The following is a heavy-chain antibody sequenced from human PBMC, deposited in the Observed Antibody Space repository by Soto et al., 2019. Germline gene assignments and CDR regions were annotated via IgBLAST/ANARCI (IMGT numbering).Heavy chain of an antibody. J-gene: IGHJ3*02. CDR1: GYTFTSHG. CDR2: ISTYNGKT. CDR3: ARLLTEGATYREDAFDM. D-gene: IGHD1-26*01. Sequence: QLQLVQSGGEVKTPGASVKVSCTTSGYTFTSHGISWVRQAPGQGLEWMGWISTYNGKTDYAQKFQGIVTMTADTSTSTVYMEVRSLRSDDTAVYYCARLLTEGATYREDAFDMWGQGTNVTFAS. V-gene: IGHV1-18*01.